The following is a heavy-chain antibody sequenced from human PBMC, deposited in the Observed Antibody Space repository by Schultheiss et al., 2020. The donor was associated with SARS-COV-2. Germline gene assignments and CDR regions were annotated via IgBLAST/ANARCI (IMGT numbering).Heavy chain of an antibody. CDR3: ARDSHNYYDSSGYPNYYMDV. CDR2: IYYSGST. J-gene: IGHJ6*03. V-gene: IGHV4-59*01. D-gene: IGHD3-22*01. Sequence: SETLSLTCTVYGGSISSYYWSWIRQPPGKGLEWIGYIYYSGSTNYNPSLKSRVTISVDTSKNQFSLKLSSVTAADTAVYYCARDSHNYYDSSGYPNYYMDVWGKGTTGTVSS. CDR1: GGSISSYY.